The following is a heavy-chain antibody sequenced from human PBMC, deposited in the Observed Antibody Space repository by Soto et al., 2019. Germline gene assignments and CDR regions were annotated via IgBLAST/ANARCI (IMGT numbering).Heavy chain of an antibody. CDR3: ARWIDNGYCDY. V-gene: IGHV1-3*01. D-gene: IGHD4-17*01. CDR1: GFSFTSYS. Sequence: QGQLVQSGAEVKKPGASVKVSCGTSGFSFTSYSFHWVRQAPAQGLQWMGWINAGRGKTKYSQQFQGRVTFTWDTSANTVYMELSRLTSEDTSVFYCARWIDNGYCDYLGQGSLVTVSA. J-gene: IGHJ4*02. CDR2: INAGRGKT.